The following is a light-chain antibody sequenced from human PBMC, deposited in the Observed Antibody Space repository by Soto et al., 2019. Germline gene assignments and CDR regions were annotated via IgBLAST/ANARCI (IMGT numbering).Light chain of an antibody. Sequence: DIQMTQSPSTLSASVGDRVTITCRASQSISSWLDWYQQKPGKAPKLLIQKPSSLESGGPSRFRGSGCGTEFTLTISSVQPDDFAAYYCQQYSTYSRTFGQGPKVE. CDR2: KPS. CDR3: QQYSTYSRT. CDR1: QSISSW. V-gene: IGKV1-5*03. J-gene: IGKJ1*01.